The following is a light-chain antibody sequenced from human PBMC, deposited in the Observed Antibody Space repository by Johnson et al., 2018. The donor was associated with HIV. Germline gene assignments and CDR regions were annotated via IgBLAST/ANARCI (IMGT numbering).Light chain of an antibody. Sequence: QSVLTQPPSVSAAPGQKVTISCSGSSSNIGNNYVSWYQQLPGTAPKLLIYENNKRPSGIPDRFSGSKSRTSATLGITGLQTGDEADYYCGTWDNSLSTGAVFGTGTKVTVL. J-gene: IGLJ1*01. V-gene: IGLV1-51*02. CDR1: SSNIGNNY. CDR2: ENN. CDR3: GTWDNSLSTGAV.